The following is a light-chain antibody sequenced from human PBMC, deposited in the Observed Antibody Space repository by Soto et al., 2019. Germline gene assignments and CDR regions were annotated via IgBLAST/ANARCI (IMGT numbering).Light chain of an antibody. J-gene: IGLJ1*01. CDR1: SSDVGSYNG. CDR3: NSNTISGTYV. CDR2: ECS. V-gene: IGLV2-18*02. Sequence: QSALTQPPSVSGSPGQSVTISCTGTSSDVGSYNGVSWYQQPPGTAPKLIIYECSTRPSGVPDRFSGSKSGNTASLTISGLQAEDEADYYCNSNTISGTYVFGTGTKLTVL.